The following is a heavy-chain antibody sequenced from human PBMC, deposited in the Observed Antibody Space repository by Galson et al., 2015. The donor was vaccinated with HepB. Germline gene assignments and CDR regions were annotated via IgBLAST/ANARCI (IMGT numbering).Heavy chain of an antibody. Sequence: SVKVSCKVSGYTLTELSMHWVRQAPGKGLEWMGGFDPEDGETIYAQKFQGRVTMTEDTSTDTAYMELSSLRSEDTAVYYCATGHQWLSNNWFDPWGQGTLVTVSS. CDR1: GYTLTELS. J-gene: IGHJ5*02. V-gene: IGHV1-24*01. CDR2: FDPEDGET. D-gene: IGHD6-19*01. CDR3: ATGHQWLSNNWFDP.